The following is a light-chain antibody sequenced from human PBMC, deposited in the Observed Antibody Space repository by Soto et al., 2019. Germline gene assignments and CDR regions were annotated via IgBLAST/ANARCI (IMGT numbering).Light chain of an antibody. CDR2: RVS. Sequence: QSVLAQPAYGSGPPGQSITISCSGTSSDIGAYDHVAWFQQFPGKTPKLVIYRVSNRPSGVSYRFSGSKSGNTASLTISGLQADDEADYYCISYTVSRSYVFGPRTKVTVL. V-gene: IGLV2-14*01. J-gene: IGLJ1*01. CDR1: SSDIGAYDH. CDR3: ISYTVSRSYV.